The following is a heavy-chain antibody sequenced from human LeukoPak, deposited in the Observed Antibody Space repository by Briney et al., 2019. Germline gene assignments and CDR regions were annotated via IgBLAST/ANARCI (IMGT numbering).Heavy chain of an antibody. V-gene: IGHV4-34*01. CDR1: GGSFSGYY. J-gene: IGHJ4*02. CDR3: ARVYKWGYQLLYYFDY. D-gene: IGHD2-2*01. Sequence: SETLSLTCAVYGGSFSGYYWSWIRQPPGKGLEWIGETNHSGSTNYNSSLKSRVTISVDTSKNQFSLKLSSVTAADTAVYYCARVYKWGYQLLYYFDYWGQGTLVTVSS. CDR2: TNHSGST.